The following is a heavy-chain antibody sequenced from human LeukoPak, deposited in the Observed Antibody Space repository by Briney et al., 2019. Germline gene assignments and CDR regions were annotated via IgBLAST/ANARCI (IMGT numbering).Heavy chain of an antibody. CDR2: IRFDGRDK. CDR3: AKDRYSSSSTFTINPFDY. V-gene: IGHV3-30*02. Sequence: GGSLRLSCAASEFTFSSYGMNWVRQAPGKGLEWVAFIRFDGRDKYYTDSVKGRFTISRDNSKSTLDLQMNSLRVEDTAVYYCAKDRYSSSSTFTINPFDYWGQGTLVTVSS. D-gene: IGHD6-13*01. CDR1: EFTFSSYG. J-gene: IGHJ4*02.